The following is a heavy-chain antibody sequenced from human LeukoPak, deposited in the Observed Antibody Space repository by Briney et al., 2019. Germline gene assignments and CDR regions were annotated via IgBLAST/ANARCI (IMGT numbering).Heavy chain of an antibody. CDR2: MNQDGSER. V-gene: IGHV3-7*04. D-gene: IGHD1-14*01. CDR3: ARDRHRNDLEY. CDR1: GFTFSVFC. J-gene: IGHJ4*02. Sequence: GGSLRLSCEDSGFTFSVFCMKWVRQAPGKGLEWVANMNQDGSERHYVDSVKGRFTISRDNAKKPLYLQMNSLRAEDTAVYYCARDRHRNDLEYWGQGTLVTVSS.